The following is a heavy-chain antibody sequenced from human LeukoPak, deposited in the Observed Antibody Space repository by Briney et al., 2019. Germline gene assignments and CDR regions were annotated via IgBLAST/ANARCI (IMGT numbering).Heavy chain of an antibody. CDR1: GFTFSSYE. D-gene: IGHD2-2*01. CDR2: ISSSGSII. J-gene: IGHJ4*02. CDR3: ASLYCSSTSCYAYGY. V-gene: IGHV3-48*03. Sequence: GGSLRLSRAASGFTFSSYEMNWVRQAPGKGLEWVSYISSSGSIIYYADSVKGRFTISRDNAKNSLYLQMNSLRAEDTAVYYCASLYCSSTSCYAYGYWGQGTLVTVSS.